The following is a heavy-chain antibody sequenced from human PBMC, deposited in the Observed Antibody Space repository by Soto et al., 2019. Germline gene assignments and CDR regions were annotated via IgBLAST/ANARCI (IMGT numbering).Heavy chain of an antibody. Sequence: ELQLLESGGALVQPGGSLRFSCAASGFTFSNYAMSWVRQAPGKGLEWVSSIGGTGSDTYYADSVRGRFTISRDNSKNTLYLQLNSLRTEDTAMYFCAKDAVPYNGKWDWFDPWGQGTLVIVSS. CDR1: GFTFSNYA. CDR2: IGGTGSDT. D-gene: IGHD1-20*01. V-gene: IGHV3-23*01. J-gene: IGHJ5*02. CDR3: AKDAVPYNGKWDWFDP.